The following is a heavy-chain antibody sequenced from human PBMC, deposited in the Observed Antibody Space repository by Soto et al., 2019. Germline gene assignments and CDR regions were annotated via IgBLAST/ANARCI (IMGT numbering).Heavy chain of an antibody. CDR3: ARGTAAGTFDY. Sequence: SGTLSLTCTVPCCSIRSGDYYWSWIRQPPGKGLEWIGYIYYSGSTYYNPSLKSRVTISVDTSKNQFSLKLSSVTAADTAGYYCARGTAAGTFDYWGEETLVTV. CDR1: CCSIRSGDYY. CDR2: IYYSGST. V-gene: IGHV4-30-4*01. D-gene: IGHD6-13*01. J-gene: IGHJ4*02.